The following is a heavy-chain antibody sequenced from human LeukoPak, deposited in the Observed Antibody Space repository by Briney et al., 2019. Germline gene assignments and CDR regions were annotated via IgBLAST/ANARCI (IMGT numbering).Heavy chain of an antibody. CDR3: ASTMVRGVCMDV. J-gene: IGHJ6*02. V-gene: IGHV1-2*04. D-gene: IGHD3-10*01. CDR2: INPNSGGT. Sequence: AAVKVSCQACGYTFTGYYMHWVRQAPGQGLEWVGWINPNSGGTNYAQKFQGWVTMTRDTSTSTAYMELSRLRSDDTAVYYCASTMVRGVCMDVWGQGTTVTVSS. CDR1: GYTFTGYY.